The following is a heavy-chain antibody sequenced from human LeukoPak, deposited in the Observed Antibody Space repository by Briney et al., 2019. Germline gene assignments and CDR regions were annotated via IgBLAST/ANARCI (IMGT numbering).Heavy chain of an antibody. Sequence: GASVKVSCKASGYTFTSYGISWVRQAPGQGLEWMGWISAYNGNTNYAQKLQGRVTMTTDTSTSTAYMELRSLRSVDTAVYYCARDRAGGYDSSGYYYVLYYFDYWGQGTLVTVSS. D-gene: IGHD3-22*01. J-gene: IGHJ4*02. V-gene: IGHV1-18*01. CDR1: GYTFTSYG. CDR2: ISAYNGNT. CDR3: ARDRAGGYDSSGYYYVLYYFDY.